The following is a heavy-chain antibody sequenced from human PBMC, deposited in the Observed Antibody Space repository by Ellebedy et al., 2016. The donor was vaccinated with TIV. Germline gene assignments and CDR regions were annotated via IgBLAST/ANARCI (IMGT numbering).Heavy chain of an antibody. D-gene: IGHD2-21*01. J-gene: IGHJ4*02. CDR2: IYHSGNT. CDR1: GGSISSGGNS. Sequence: SETLSLTXAVSGGSISSGGNSWSWIRQPPGKGLEWIGYIYHSGNTYHNPSLKSRVTLSVDRSKNHFSLKLNSVTAADTAVYYCARGRGGAYSIPFDYWGQGTLVTVSS. CDR3: ARGRGGAYSIPFDY. V-gene: IGHV4-30-2*01.